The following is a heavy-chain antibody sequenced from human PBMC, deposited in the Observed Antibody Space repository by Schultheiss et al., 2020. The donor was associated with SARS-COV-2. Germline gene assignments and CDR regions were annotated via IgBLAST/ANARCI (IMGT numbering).Heavy chain of an antibody. Sequence: GGSLRLSCAASGFNFNIYEMNWVRQAPGRGLEWISYINSRGSLIYYADSVKGRFTISRDNAKNSLFLEMNSLRAEDTALYYCAGEGITMVRGDYYFDSWCQGTLVTVSS. CDR3: AGEGITMVRGDYYFDS. J-gene: IGHJ4*02. D-gene: IGHD3-10*01. CDR2: INSRGSLI. V-gene: IGHV3-48*03. CDR1: GFNFNIYE.